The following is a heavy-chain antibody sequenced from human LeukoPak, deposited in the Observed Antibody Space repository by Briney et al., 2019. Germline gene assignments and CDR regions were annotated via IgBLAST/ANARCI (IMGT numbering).Heavy chain of an antibody. Sequence: SETLSLTCAVSGGSISSCNWWGWVRQPPGKGLEWIGEIYHSGSTNYNPSLKRRVTISVDKSKNKFSVKLKPVTAAHTAVYYCAREDSYYSGGSCYPYYFDYWGQGTLVTVSS. J-gene: IGHJ4*02. CDR3: AREDSYYSGGSCYPYYFDY. D-gene: IGHD2-15*01. CDR1: GGSISSCNW. V-gene: IGHV4-4*02. CDR2: IYHSGST.